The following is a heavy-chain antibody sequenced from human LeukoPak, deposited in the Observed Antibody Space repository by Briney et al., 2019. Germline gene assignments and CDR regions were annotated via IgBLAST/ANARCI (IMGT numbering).Heavy chain of an antibody. CDR1: GYTFTDYY. CDR3: ARVPGPYTTSRFDY. J-gene: IGHJ4*02. D-gene: IGHD6-13*01. Sequence: ASVRVTCKTSGYTFTDYYLHWVRQAPGQGLEWMGRIDPNSGGTNYAQKFQVRVTVTRDTSISTVYMELSGLRSDDTAVYYCARVPGPYTTSRFDYWGQGTLVTVSS. CDR2: IDPNSGGT. V-gene: IGHV1-2*02.